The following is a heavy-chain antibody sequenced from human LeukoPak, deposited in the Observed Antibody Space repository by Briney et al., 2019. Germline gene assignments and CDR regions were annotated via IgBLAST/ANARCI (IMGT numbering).Heavy chain of an antibody. V-gene: IGHV4-59*01. CDR2: IYYSGST. CDR3: ARYTAAGTALAFDY. CDR1: GGSISSYY. J-gene: IGHJ4*02. Sequence: PSETLSLTCTVSGGSISSYYWSWIRQPPGKGLEWIGYIYYSGSTNYNPSLKSRVTISVDTSKNQFSLKLSSVTAADTAVYYCARYTAAGTALAFDYWGQGTLVTVSS. D-gene: IGHD6-13*01.